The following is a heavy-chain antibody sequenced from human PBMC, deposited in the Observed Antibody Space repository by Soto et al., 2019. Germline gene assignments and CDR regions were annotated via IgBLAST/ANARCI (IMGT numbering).Heavy chain of an antibody. Sequence: ILSLTCTVSGGSITSSIYYWGWIRQHPGKGLEWIGYIYYSGSTYYNPSLKSRVTISVDTSKNPFSLKLSSVTAADTAVYYCARVFSDSSSFFDPWGQGTLVTVSS. CDR3: ARVFSDSSSFFDP. D-gene: IGHD6-13*01. V-gene: IGHV4-31*03. CDR1: GGSITSSIYY. CDR2: IYYSGST. J-gene: IGHJ5*02.